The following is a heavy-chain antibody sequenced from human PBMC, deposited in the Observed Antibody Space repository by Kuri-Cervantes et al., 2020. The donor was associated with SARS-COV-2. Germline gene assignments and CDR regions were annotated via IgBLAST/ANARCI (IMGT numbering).Heavy chain of an antibody. V-gene: IGHV1-69*13. CDR3: ATTPLAAAGMYYYYYYMDV. J-gene: IGHJ6*03. Sequence: SVKVSCKASGGTFSSYAISWVRQAPGQGLEWMGGIIPIFGTANYAQKFQGRVTITADESTSTAYVELSSLRSEDTAVYYCATTPLAAAGMYYYYYYMDVWGKGTTVTVSS. CDR1: GGTFSSYA. CDR2: IIPIFGTA. D-gene: IGHD6-13*01.